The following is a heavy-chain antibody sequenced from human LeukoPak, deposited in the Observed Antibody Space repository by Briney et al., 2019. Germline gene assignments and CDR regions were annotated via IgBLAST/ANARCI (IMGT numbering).Heavy chain of an antibody. CDR3: ASRLHQSYYYYMDV. CDR2: VYQTGSA. Sequence: SETLSLTCTVSGGSIRSDYWSWIRQPPGKGLEWIGHVYQTGSAKYNPSLKSRVTISIDTSRNQFSLKLTSVTAADTAVYYCASRLHQSYYYYMDVWGKGTTVTVSS. D-gene: IGHD4-11*01. J-gene: IGHJ6*03. V-gene: IGHV4-59*08. CDR1: GGSIRSDY.